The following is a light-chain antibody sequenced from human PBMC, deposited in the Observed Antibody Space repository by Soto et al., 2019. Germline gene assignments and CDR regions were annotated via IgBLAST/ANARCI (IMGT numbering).Light chain of an antibody. CDR3: QQYGSSSWT. CDR2: GAS. Sequence: EIVLTQSPGTLSLSPGERATLSCRASQSVSSSYLAWYQQKPGQAPRLLIYGASSRATGIPDRFSGSGSGTDFTHTISRLEPEDFAVYYCQQYGSSSWTFGQGTKVDIK. V-gene: IGKV3-20*01. CDR1: QSVSSSY. J-gene: IGKJ1*01.